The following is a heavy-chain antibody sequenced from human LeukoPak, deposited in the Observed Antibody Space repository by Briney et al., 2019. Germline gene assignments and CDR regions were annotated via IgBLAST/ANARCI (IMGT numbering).Heavy chain of an antibody. V-gene: IGHV3-30*03. CDR2: ISYDGSNK. Sequence: GGSLRLSCAASGFTFSSYGMHWVRQAPGKGLEWVAVISYDGSNKYYADSVKGRFTISRDDSKNTLYLQMNSLKTEDTAVYYCTTDQSSSWYLGYNYWGQGTLVTVSS. D-gene: IGHD6-13*01. CDR3: TTDQSSSWYLGYNY. J-gene: IGHJ4*02. CDR1: GFTFSSYG.